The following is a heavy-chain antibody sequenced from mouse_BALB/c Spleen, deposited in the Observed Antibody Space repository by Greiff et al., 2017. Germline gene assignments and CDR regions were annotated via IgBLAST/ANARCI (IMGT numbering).Heavy chain of an antibody. CDR2: ISDGGSYT. CDR1: GFTFSDYY. D-gene: IGHD2-1*01. J-gene: IGHJ1*01. V-gene: IGHV5-4*02. CDR3: ARGGGNYNYWYFDV. Sequence: EVQLVESGGGLVKPGGSLTLSCAASGFTFSDYYMYWVRQTPEKKLEGVATISDGGSYTYYPDSVKGRVTISRDNAKNNLYLQMSSLKSEDTAMYYCARGGGNYNYWYFDVWGAGTTVTVSS.